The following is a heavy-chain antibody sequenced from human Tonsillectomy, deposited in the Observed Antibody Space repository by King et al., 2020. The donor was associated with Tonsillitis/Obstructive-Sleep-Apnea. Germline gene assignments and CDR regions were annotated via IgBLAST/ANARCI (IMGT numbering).Heavy chain of an antibody. Sequence: VQLVESGGGLVQPGRSLRLSCAASGFTFDDYAMHWVRQAPGKGLEWVSRISWNSGSIGYADSVKGRFTISRDNAKNSLYLQMNSLRAEDTALYYCAKSVVPAATSYYYYYMDVWGKGTTVTVSS. V-gene: IGHV3-9*01. CDR3: AKSVVPAATSYYYYYMDV. J-gene: IGHJ6*03. CDR1: GFTFDDYA. D-gene: IGHD2-2*01. CDR2: ISWNSGSI.